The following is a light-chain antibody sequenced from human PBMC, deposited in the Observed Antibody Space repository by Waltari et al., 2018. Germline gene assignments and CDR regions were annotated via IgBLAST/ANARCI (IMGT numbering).Light chain of an antibody. CDR1: SGSLSTTSY. CDR2: KGN. J-gene: IGLJ3*02. Sequence: QTVVTQEPLLSVSPGGTVTLTCAFSSGSLSTTSYATSYQQTPGQPPRTLVYKGNSRPSRIPDSFSGSILGTKAAPTITGAQADDESDYYCSLYMGSGIWVFGGGTKLTVL. V-gene: IGLV8-61*01. CDR3: SLYMGSGIWV.